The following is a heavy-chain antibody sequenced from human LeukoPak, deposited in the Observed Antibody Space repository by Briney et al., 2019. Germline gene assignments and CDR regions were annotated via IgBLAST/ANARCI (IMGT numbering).Heavy chain of an antibody. CDR1: GFTFSNAW. V-gene: IGHV3-15*07. CDR2: IKSKTDGGTT. J-gene: IGHJ4*02. Sequence: GGSLRLSCAASGFTFSNAWMSWVRQAPGKGLEWVGRIKSKTDGGTTDYAAPVKGRFTISRDDSENTLYLQMNSLKTEDTAVYYCTTDLLRDSSSGWVDYWGQGTLVTVSS. CDR3: TTDLLRDSSSGWVDY. D-gene: IGHD6-19*01.